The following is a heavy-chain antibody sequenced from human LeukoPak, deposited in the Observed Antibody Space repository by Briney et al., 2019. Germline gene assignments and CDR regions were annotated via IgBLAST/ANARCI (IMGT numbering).Heavy chain of an antibody. V-gene: IGHV1-69*02. D-gene: IGHD4-17*01. CDR3: AHLLDYGDNRLDF. J-gene: IGHJ4*02. Sequence: SVKVSCTTFGDTFNRYTISWVRQAPGQGLEWMGRIIPILGIATYARKFQGRFTITADKSTSTAYMELSSLRSEDTAIYYCAHLLDYGDNRLDFWGQGTLVTVSS. CDR2: IIPILGIA. CDR1: GDTFNRYT.